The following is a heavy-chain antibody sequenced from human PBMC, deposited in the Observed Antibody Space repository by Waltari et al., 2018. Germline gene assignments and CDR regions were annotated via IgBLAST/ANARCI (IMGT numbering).Heavy chain of an antibody. CDR2: FYYSGST. D-gene: IGHD3-3*01. CDR3: ARHPTDFWSGAMTHFDY. J-gene: IGHJ4*02. CDR1: GGSIRSTYYY. V-gene: IGHV4-39*07. Sequence: QLQLQESGPGLVKPSETLSLTCIVSGGSIRSTYYYWGWIRQSPGKGLEWIANFYYSGSTYYNPSLKSRVTISVDTSKNQFSLKLRSLAAADTAVYYCARHPTDFWSGAMTHFDYWGQGILVTVSS.